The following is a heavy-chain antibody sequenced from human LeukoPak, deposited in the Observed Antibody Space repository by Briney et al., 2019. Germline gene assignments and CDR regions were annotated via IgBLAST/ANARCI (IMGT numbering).Heavy chain of an antibody. D-gene: IGHD4-17*01. V-gene: IGHV3-30*04. CDR2: MSSDGSHE. CDR1: GFTFISYT. J-gene: IGHJ4*02. CDR3: ARDLTGYGNDY. Sequence: GGSLRLSCAASGFTFISYTMHWVRQAPGKGLDWVAVMSSDGSHEYYADSVKGRFTISRDNSKNTLYLQMSSLRAEDTAIYYCARDLTGYGNDYWGQGTLVTVSS.